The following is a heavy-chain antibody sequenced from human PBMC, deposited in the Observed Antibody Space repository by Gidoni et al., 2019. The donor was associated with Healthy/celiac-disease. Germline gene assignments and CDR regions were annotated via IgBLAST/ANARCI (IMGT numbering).Heavy chain of an antibody. J-gene: IGHJ4*02. Sequence: QVQPQAPGSGPAKLSETLSLTCPAPGGSISSYYWSWHRQPPGQGLEWIGYIYYSRSTNYNPSLKSRVTISVDTSKNQFSLKLSSVTAADTAVYYCARWTAAAGLDYWGRGTLVTVSS. D-gene: IGHD6-13*01. CDR3: ARWTAAAGLDY. V-gene: IGHV4-59*12. CDR1: GGSISSYY. CDR2: IYYSRST.